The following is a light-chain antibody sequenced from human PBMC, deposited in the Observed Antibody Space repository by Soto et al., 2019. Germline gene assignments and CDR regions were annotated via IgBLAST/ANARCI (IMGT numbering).Light chain of an antibody. V-gene: IGKV3-15*01. CDR1: QRVYSN. CDR3: QQYEKWPPSIT. J-gene: IGKJ5*01. Sequence: EILLTQSPDTLSVSPGESATLSCRASQRVYSNLAWYQQRPGQAPRLLLYGASTRATGISARFSGSGSGTEFTLTSSSLQSEDFAVYYCQQYEKWPPSITFGQGTRLEIK. CDR2: GAS.